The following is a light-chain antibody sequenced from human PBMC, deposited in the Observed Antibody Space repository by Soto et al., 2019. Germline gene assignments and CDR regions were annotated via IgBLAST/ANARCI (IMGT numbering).Light chain of an antibody. J-gene: IGKJ2*01. CDR1: QSVSSY. CDR3: QQRSNWPYT. Sequence: EVLLTQSPATLSLSPGERATLSCRASQSVSSYLAWYQQKPGQAPRLLIYDASNRATGIPARFSGSGSGTDVTLTISSLEPEDFAVYYCQQRSNWPYTFGQGTKLEIK. CDR2: DAS. V-gene: IGKV3-11*01.